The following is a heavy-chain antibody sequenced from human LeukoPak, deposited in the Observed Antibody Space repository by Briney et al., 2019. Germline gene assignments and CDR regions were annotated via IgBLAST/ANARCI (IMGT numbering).Heavy chain of an antibody. D-gene: IGHD3-16*01. CDR1: GYTFTGYY. CDR3: ASTRGGSSRDYFDY. V-gene: IGHV1-2*02. Sequence: ASVKVSXKASGYTFTGYYMHWVRQAPGQGLEWMGWINPNSGGTNYAQKFQGRVTMTRDTSISTAYMELSSLRSEDTAVYYCASTRGGSSRDYFDYWGQGTLVTVSS. J-gene: IGHJ4*02. CDR2: INPNSGGT.